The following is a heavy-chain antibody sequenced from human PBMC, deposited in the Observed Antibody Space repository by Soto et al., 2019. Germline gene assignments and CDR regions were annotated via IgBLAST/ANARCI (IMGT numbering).Heavy chain of an antibody. V-gene: IGHV3-30-3*01. J-gene: IGHJ4*02. CDR2: ISYDGSNK. CDR3: ARDYGDY. CDR1: GFTFSSYA. D-gene: IGHD4-17*01. Sequence: QVQLVESGGGVVQPGRSLRLSCAASGFTFSSYAMHWVRQAPGKGLEWVAVISYDGSNKYYADSVKGRFTISRDNSKNTRYRQMNSLRADDTAVYYCARDYGDYWGQGTLVTVSS.